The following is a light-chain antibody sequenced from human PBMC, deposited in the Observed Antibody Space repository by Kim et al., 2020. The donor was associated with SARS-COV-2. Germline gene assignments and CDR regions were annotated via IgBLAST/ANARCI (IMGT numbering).Light chain of an antibody. V-gene: IGKV3-20*01. J-gene: IGKJ1*01. CDR1: KNINSIH. Sequence: EKATPSCPAIKNINSIHLAWYQQKPGQAPRRLIYGASSRATGIPDRFKGGGSGTDFTLAISRLEPEDFAVYYCQQYNTSPPTFGQGTKVDIK. CDR2: GAS. CDR3: QQYNTSPPT.